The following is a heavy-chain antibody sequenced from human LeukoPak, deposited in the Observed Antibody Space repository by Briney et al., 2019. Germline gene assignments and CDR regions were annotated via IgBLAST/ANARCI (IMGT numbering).Heavy chain of an antibody. D-gene: IGHD6-19*01. CDR1: GDSVSSNSAA. J-gene: IGHJ4*02. CDR2: TYYRSKWYN. V-gene: IGHV6-1*01. Sequence: SQTLSLTCAISGDSVSSNSAAWNWIRQSPSRGLEWLGRTYYRSKWYNDYAVSVKSRITINPDTSKNQFSLQLKSVTPEDTGVDYCARGTPGSGRYTFDYWGQGTLVTVFS. CDR3: ARGTPGSGRYTFDY.